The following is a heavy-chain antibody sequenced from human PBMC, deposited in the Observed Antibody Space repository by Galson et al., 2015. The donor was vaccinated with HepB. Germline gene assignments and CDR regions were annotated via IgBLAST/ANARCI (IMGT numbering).Heavy chain of an antibody. V-gene: IGHV1-69*08. CDR3: AKEGVDGYYNYYGMDV. Sequence: SVKVSCKASGDTFSTNTFTWVRQAPGQGLEWMGRIIPILNAPNSAQKFQGRVTITADRSTNTVYMELSNLRSEDTAVYYCAKEGVDGYYNYYGMDVWGQGTTVTVSS. J-gene: IGHJ6*02. D-gene: IGHD3-10*01. CDR2: IIPILNAP. CDR1: GDTFSTNT.